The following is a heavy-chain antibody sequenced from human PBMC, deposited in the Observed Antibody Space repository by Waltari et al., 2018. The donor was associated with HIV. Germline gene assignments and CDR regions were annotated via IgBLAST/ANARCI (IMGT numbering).Heavy chain of an antibody. CDR3: AREALYDSSGYYFDY. Sequence: EVQLVESGGGLVQPGGSLRLSCAASEFTFNHYWMTWVRQAPGKGLEWVANIKQDESEKYYVDSVKCRFTISRDTAKNSLFLQMNSLRAEDTAVYYCAREALYDSSGYYFDYWGQGTLVTVSS. V-gene: IGHV3-7*01. CDR1: EFTFNHYW. D-gene: IGHD3-22*01. J-gene: IGHJ4*02. CDR2: IKQDESEK.